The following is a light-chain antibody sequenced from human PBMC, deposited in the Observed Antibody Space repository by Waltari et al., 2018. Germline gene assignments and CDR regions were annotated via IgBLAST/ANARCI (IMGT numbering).Light chain of an antibody. CDR3: AAYDDALSDWV. CDR1: RSNTGSNP. J-gene: IGLJ3*02. Sequence: QSVMSQPPSVSGTPGQGVTISCSGTRSNTGSNPVYWYQQFPGTAPKVLIFSNDQRPSGVPARIAGSKSGTSASLSISGLRSEDEADYYCAAYDDALSDWVFGEGTKVAVL. V-gene: IGLV1-47*02. CDR2: SND.